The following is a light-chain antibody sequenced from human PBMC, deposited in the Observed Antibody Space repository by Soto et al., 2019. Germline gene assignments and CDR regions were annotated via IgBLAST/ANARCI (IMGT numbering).Light chain of an antibody. CDR3: QQYGSSPLT. J-gene: IGKJ4*01. CDR1: QSVSSSY. Sequence: EIVLTQSPGTLSLSPGERATLSCRASQSVSSSYLAWYQQKPGQAPRLPIYGASSRATGIPDRFSGSGSGTDFTLTMSRLEPEDFAVYYCQQYGSSPLTFGGGTKVEIK. V-gene: IGKV3-20*01. CDR2: GAS.